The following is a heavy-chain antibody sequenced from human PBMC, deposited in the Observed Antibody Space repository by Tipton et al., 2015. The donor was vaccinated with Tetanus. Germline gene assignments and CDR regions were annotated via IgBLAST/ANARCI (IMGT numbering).Heavy chain of an antibody. J-gene: IGHJ2*01. Sequence: TLSLTCTISGGSSSGFYWSWIRQPPGKGLEWIGHIYYSGSANYNPSLKSRLTISMDTSNDQLSLRLTSVTAADTAVYYCARGGPESRWYFDLWGRGTLVTVSS. CDR3: ARGGPESRWYFDL. V-gene: IGHV4-59*01. CDR1: GGSSSGFY. CDR2: IYYSGSA.